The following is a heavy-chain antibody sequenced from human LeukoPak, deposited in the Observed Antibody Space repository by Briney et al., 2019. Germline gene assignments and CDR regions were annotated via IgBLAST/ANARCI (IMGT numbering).Heavy chain of an antibody. D-gene: IGHD1-26*01. V-gene: IGHV3-23*01. Sequence: GGSLRLSCVASGFTFISHVMSRVLPAPGEGLEWVSPISVSGDNTYYADSLKGRFTISRDNFKKTLYLRMNSLRDAETRPYYSSRPYSATVQRYFDDWGEGTLMIVAS. J-gene: IGHJ4*02. CDR1: GFTFISHV. CDR3: SRPYSATVQRYFDD. CDR2: ISVSGDNT.